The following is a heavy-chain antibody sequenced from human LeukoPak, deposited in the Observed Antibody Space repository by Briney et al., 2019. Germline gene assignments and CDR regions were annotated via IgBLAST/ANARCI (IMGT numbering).Heavy chain of an antibody. CDR2: IIPILGIA. Sequence: GASVTVSCKASGGTFSSYAISWVRQAPGQGLEWMGRIIPILGIANYAQKFQGRVTITADKSTSTAYMELSSLRSEDTAVYYCAMTYYGSGSYYTGNYWGQGTLVTVSS. V-gene: IGHV1-69*04. J-gene: IGHJ4*02. CDR1: GGTFSSYA. CDR3: AMTYYGSGSYYTGNY. D-gene: IGHD3-10*01.